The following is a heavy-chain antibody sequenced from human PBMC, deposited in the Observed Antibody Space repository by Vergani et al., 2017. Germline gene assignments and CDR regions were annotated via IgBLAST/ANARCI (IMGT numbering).Heavy chain of an antibody. D-gene: IGHD4-11*01. CDR1: GGSFTSYH. J-gene: IGHJ6*03. CDR2: IDHTGRP. Sequence: QVQLQRWGGGLLKPSETLSLTCVVNGGSFTSYHWTWIRQSPGEGLEWVGDIDHTGRPDYNPSLKSRLTMSVDKYRNQFSLTLNSVTATDTAIYFCARVNTETNGHLYYYYYMDVWGQGTAVTVS. CDR3: ARVNTETNGHLYYYYYMDV. V-gene: IGHV4-34*01.